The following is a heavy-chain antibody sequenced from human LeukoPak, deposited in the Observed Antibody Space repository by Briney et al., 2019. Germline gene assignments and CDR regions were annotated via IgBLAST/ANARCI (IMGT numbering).Heavy chain of an antibody. J-gene: IGHJ4*02. V-gene: IGHV3-64*01. CDR2: ISSNGGST. D-gene: IGHD2-21*02. CDR3: AREVTRSFDY. Sequence: GGSLRLSCAASGFTFSSYAMHWVRQAPGKGLEYVSAISSNGGSTYYANSVKGRFTISRDNSKNTLYLQMGSLRAEDMAVYYCAREVTRSFDYWGQGTLVTVSS. CDR1: GFTFSSYA.